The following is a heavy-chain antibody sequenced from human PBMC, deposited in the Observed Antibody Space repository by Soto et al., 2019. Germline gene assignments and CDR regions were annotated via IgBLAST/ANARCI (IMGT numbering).Heavy chain of an antibody. Sequence: SETLSLTCAVYGGSFSGYYWSWIRQPPGQGLEWIGEINHSGSTNYNPSLKSRVTISVDTSKNQFSLKLSSVTAADTAVYYCARTLSSSWSVTFDYWGQGTLVTVSS. CDR2: INHSGST. CDR3: ARTLSSSWSVTFDY. CDR1: GGSFSGYY. V-gene: IGHV4-34*01. D-gene: IGHD6-13*01. J-gene: IGHJ4*02.